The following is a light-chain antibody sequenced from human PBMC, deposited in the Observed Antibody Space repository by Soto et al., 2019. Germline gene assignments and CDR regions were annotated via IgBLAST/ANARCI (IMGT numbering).Light chain of an antibody. CDR3: QHCDSYWT. Sequence: DIQMTQSPSTLSASVGDRVTITCRASQSISTSLAWYQQKPGKAPKVLIYKASSLESGVPSRFSGSGSGTDFTLTISSPQPDDFATYYCQHCDSYWTFGQGTTVEIK. CDR2: KAS. V-gene: IGKV1-5*03. J-gene: IGKJ1*01. CDR1: QSISTS.